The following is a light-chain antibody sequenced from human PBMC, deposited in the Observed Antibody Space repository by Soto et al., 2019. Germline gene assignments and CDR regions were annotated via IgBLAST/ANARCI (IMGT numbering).Light chain of an antibody. CDR3: QQYNNYPRT. J-gene: IGKJ1*01. Sequence: DIQMNQSPSTLSASVGDRVTITCRASESIRTWLAWYQHKPGKAPKFLIYDASTLESGVPSRFSGSASGTEFTLTISSLQPDDFATYYCQQYNNYPRTFGQGTKVEIK. CDR1: ESIRTW. CDR2: DAS. V-gene: IGKV1-5*01.